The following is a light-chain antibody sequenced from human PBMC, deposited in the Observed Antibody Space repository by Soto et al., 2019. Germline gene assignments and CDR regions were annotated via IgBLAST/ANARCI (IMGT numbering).Light chain of an antibody. CDR3: QQFNNWPHT. Sequence: EIVLTHSPGTLALSPWERATLSLSASETVSSYLLWYQQKPGQSHRLLIYVAYYRATGIPARLSGSGSGTEYTLTISNLQAEDFAVYYCQQFNNWPHTFGQGTRLEIK. CDR1: ETVSSY. CDR2: VAY. V-gene: IGKV3-15*01. J-gene: IGKJ5*01.